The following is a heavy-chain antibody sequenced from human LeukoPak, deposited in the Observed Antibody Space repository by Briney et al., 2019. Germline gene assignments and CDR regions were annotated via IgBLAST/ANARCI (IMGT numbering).Heavy chain of an antibody. J-gene: IGHJ6*03. V-gene: IGHV3-21*01. CDR3: ARVGGYDFYYMDV. Sequence: PGGSLRLSCAASGFTFSSYNMNWVRQAPGKGLEWVSSISSSSSYIYYADSVKVRFTISRDNAKNSLYLQMNSLRAEDTAVYYCARVGGYDFYYMDVWGKGTTVTISS. CDR2: ISSSSSYI. D-gene: IGHD5-12*01. CDR1: GFTFSSYN.